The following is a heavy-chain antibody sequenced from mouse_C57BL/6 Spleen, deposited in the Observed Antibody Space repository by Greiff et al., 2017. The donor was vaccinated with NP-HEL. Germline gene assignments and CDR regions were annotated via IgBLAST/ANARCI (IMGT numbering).Heavy chain of an antibody. V-gene: IGHV5-17*01. J-gene: IGHJ1*03. CDR1: GFTFSDYG. CDR3: ARPNWDVRYFDV. Sequence: EVQLVESGGGLVKPGGSLKLSCAASGFTFSDYGMHWVRQAPEKGLEWVAYISSGSSTIYYADTVKGRFTISRDNAKNTLFLQMTRLRSDDTAMYYCARPNWDVRYFDVWGTGTTVTVSS. CDR2: ISSGSSTI. D-gene: IGHD4-1*01.